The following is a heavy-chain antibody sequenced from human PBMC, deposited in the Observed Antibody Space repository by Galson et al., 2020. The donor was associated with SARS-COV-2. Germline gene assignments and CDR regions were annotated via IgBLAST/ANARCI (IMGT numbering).Heavy chain of an antibody. D-gene: IGHD1-26*01. Sequence: SETLSLTCAVSGYSISSGYYWGWIRQPPGKGLEWIGSIYHSGSTYYNPSLKSRVTISVDTSKNQFSLKLSSVTAADTAVYYCARLQGVGAPLDWGQGTLVTVSS. CDR2: IYHSGST. CDR3: ARLQGVGAPLD. J-gene: IGHJ4*02. V-gene: IGHV4-38-2*01. CDR1: GYSISSGYY.